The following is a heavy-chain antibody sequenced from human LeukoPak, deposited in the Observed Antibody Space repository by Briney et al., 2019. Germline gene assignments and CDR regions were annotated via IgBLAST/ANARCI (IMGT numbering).Heavy chain of an antibody. J-gene: IGHJ4*02. CDR1: GFNFDDYA. V-gene: IGHV3-74*01. CDR2: IKSDGSST. Sequence: GGSLRLSCAASGFNFDDYAMNWVRQAPGKGLVWVSRIKSDGSSTTYADSVKGRFTISRDNARNTLYLQMNSLRAEDTAVYYCAKSDYFDSWGQGTLVTVSS. CDR3: AKSDYFDS.